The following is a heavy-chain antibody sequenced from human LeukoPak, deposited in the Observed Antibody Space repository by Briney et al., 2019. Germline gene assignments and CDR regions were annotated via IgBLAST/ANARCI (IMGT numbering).Heavy chain of an antibody. CDR3: ARVETMVRGGYDYYYYGMDV. Sequence: ASVKVSCKASGYTFTNYGISWVRQAPGQGLEWMGWIIGYNGNTNYAQKVQGRVTMTTDTSTSTAYMELRSLRSDDTAVYYCARVETMVRGGYDYYYYGMDVWGKGTTVTVSA. CDR2: IIGYNGNT. V-gene: IGHV1-18*04. D-gene: IGHD3-10*01. CDR1: GYTFTNYG. J-gene: IGHJ6*04.